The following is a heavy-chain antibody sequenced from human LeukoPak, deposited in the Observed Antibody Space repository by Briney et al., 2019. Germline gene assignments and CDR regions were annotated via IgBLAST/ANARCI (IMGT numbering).Heavy chain of an antibody. Sequence: SVKVSCKASGGTFSSYAISWVRQAPGQGLEWMGRIIPILGIANYAQKFQGRVTITADKSTSTAYMELSSLRSEDTAVYYCARRYSSSYLGGVYYFDYWGQGTLVTVSS. V-gene: IGHV1-69*04. D-gene: IGHD6-13*01. CDR2: IIPILGIA. CDR3: ARRYSSSYLGGVYYFDY. CDR1: GGTFSSYA. J-gene: IGHJ4*02.